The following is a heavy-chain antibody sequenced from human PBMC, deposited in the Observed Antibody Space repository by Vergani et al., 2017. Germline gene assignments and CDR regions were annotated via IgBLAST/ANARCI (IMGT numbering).Heavy chain of an antibody. J-gene: IGHJ4*02. Sequence: QVQLVQSGAEVKKPGSSVKVSCKASGGTFSSYAISWVRQAPGQGLEWMGRIIPIFGTANYAQKFQGRVTMTRNNSISTAYMELSSLRSEAPAVYDCASIEVSSSWYLDPSWGQGTLVTVSS. CDR3: ASIEVSSSWYLDPS. V-gene: IGHV1-69*06. CDR2: IIPIFGTA. CDR1: GGTFSSYA. D-gene: IGHD6-13*01.